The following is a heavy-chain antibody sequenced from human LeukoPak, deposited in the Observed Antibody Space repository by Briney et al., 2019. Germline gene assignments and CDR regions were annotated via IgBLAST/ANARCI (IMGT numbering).Heavy chain of an antibody. CDR1: GFTFSSYA. CDR3: AKQTYSSSWYDYFDY. J-gene: IGHJ4*02. CDR2: ISGSGGST. D-gene: IGHD6-13*01. V-gene: IGHV3-23*01. Sequence: GGSLRLSCAASGFTFSSYAMSWVRQAPGKGLEWVSAISGSGGSTYYADSVKGRFTISRDNSKNTLYLQMNSLRAEDTAVYYCAKQTYSSSWYDYFDYWGQGTLVTVSS.